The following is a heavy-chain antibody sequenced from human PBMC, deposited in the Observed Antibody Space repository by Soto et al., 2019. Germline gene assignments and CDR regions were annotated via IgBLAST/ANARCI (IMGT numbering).Heavy chain of an antibody. D-gene: IGHD2-15*01. J-gene: IGHJ5*02. CDR3: ASSIVRWFDP. CDR2: INHSGST. V-gene: IGHV4-34*01. Sequence: SETLSLTCAVYGGSFSDYFWSWPRQPPGKGLEWIGEINHSGSTTYNPALKSRVTISRDTSKNHFSLHLRSVTAADTAVYYCASSIVRWFDPWGQGTLVTVSS. CDR1: GGSFSDYF.